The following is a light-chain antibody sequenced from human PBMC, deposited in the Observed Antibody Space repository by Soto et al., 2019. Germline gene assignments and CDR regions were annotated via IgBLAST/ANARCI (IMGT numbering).Light chain of an antibody. CDR1: ALPKQY. Sequence: SYELTQPPSVSVSPGQTARITCSGDALPKQYAYWYQRKPGQAPVLVIYTDSQRPSGIPERISGSSSGTTVTLTISGVQAEDEADYYCQSADTSGTHRVFGGGTKVTVL. V-gene: IGLV3-25*02. J-gene: IGLJ2*01. CDR2: TDS. CDR3: QSADTSGTHRV.